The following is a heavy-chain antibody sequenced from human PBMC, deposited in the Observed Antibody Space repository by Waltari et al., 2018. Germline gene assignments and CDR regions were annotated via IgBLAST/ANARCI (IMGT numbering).Heavy chain of an antibody. V-gene: IGHV3-23*03. J-gene: IGHJ5*02. CDR2: IYSGGSST. D-gene: IGHD2-15*01. Sequence: EVQLLESGGGLVQPGGSLRLSCAASGFTFSSYAMSWVRQAPGKGLEWVSVIYSGGSSTYYAASGKGRFTISRDNSKNTLYLQMNSLRAEDTAVYYCAKAWVSGGSSDGGTWFDPWGQGTLVTVSS. CDR1: GFTFSSYA. CDR3: AKAWVSGGSSDGGTWFDP.